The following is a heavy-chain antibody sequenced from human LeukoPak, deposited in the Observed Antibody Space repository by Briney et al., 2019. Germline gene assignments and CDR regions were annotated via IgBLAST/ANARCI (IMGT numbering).Heavy chain of an antibody. CDR3: ARRHYDFWSGYSYYYMDV. CDR1: GGSISSYY. CDR2: IYTSGST. J-gene: IGHJ6*03. Sequence: PSETLSLTCTVSGGSISSYYWSWIRQPPGKGLEWIGYIYTSGSTNYNPSLKSRVTISVDTSKNQFSLKLSSVTAADTTVYYCARRHYDFWSGYSYYYMDVWGKGTTVTVSS. D-gene: IGHD3-3*01. V-gene: IGHV4-4*09.